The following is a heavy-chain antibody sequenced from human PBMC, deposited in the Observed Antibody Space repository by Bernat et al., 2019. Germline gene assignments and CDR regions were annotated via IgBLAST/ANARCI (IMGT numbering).Heavy chain of an antibody. D-gene: IGHD3-22*01. Sequence: EVQVVESGGGLAQPGGSLRLSCAASGFTFSSYSMNWVRQAPGKGLEWVSYISSSSSTMYYVDSVKGRFTITRDNAKNSLYLQMNSLRDEDTALYYCARSTNYDSSGFYGIDAFDIWGQGTMVTVSS. CDR2: ISSSSSTM. CDR3: ARSTNYDSSGFYGIDAFDI. J-gene: IGHJ3*02. V-gene: IGHV3-48*02. CDR1: GFTFSSYS.